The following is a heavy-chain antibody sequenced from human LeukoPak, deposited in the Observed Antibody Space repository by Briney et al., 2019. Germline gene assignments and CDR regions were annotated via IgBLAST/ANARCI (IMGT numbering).Heavy chain of an antibody. CDR1: GFTFSSYW. J-gene: IGHJ5*02. CDR2: INSDGSST. V-gene: IGHV3-74*01. CDR3: ARASYSNYGPWFDP. D-gene: IGHD4-11*01. Sequence: GGSLRLSCAASGFTFSSYWMHWVRQAPGKGLVWVSRINSDGSSTSYADSVKGRFTISTDNAKNTLYLKMNSLRAEDTAVYYCARASYSNYGPWFDPWGQGTLVTVSS.